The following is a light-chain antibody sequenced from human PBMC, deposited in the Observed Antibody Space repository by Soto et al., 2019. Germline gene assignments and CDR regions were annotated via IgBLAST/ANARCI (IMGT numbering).Light chain of an antibody. J-gene: IGLJ2*01. V-gene: IGLV2-8*01. Sequence: QSVLTQPPSASGSPGQSVTISCTGTSSDVGNYNYVSWYQQHPDKAPKLMIYEVIKRPSGVPDRFSGSKSGNTASLTVSGLQAEDEADYYCSSYAGSSNLVFGGGTQLTVL. CDR3: SSYAGSSNLV. CDR2: EVI. CDR1: SSDVGNYNY.